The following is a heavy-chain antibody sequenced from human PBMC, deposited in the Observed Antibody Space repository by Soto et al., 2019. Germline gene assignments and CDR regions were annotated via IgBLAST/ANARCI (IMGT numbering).Heavy chain of an antibody. CDR1: GGTFSSYA. Sequence: QVQLVQSGAEVKKPGSSVKVSCKASGGTFSSYAISWVRQAPGQGLEWMGGIIPTFGTANYAQKFQGRVTITADESTSTAYMELSSLRSEDTAVYYCARVSNYYDSSGLNWFDPWGQGTLVTVSS. J-gene: IGHJ5*02. CDR3: ARVSNYYDSSGLNWFDP. V-gene: IGHV1-69*01. D-gene: IGHD3-22*01. CDR2: IIPTFGTA.